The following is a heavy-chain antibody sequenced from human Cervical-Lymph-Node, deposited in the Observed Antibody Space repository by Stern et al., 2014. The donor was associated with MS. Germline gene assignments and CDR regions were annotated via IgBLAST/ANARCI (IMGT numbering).Heavy chain of an antibody. D-gene: IGHD6-6*01. CDR2: ITGSGSTFYADSVKGR. CDR3: AKGSSYYYYYTMDV. Sequence: EVQLVESGGGLVQPGGSLRLSCAASGFTFTSYAMSWVRQAPGKGLEWVSAITGSGSTFYADSVKGRFYADSVKGRFTISRDNSKNTLYLQMNSLTAEDTAVYYCAKGSSYYYYYTMDVWGQGTTVTVSS. CDR1: GFTFTSYA. V-gene: IGHV3-23*04. J-gene: IGHJ6*02.